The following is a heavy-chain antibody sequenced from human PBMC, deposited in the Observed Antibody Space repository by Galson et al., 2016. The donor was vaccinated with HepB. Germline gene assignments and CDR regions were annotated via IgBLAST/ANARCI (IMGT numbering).Heavy chain of an antibody. Sequence: SLRLSCAASGFTVRSNYMTWVRQAPGTGLEWVSVIYSGASTYYADSVKARFTIYRDNSKNTLYLQMNRLRAEDTAVYYCARVSDGYNTAPVDYWGQGTLVTVSS. J-gene: IGHJ4*02. CDR1: GFTVRSNY. D-gene: IGHD5-24*01. CDR2: IYSGAST. CDR3: ARVSDGYNTAPVDY. V-gene: IGHV3-66*01.